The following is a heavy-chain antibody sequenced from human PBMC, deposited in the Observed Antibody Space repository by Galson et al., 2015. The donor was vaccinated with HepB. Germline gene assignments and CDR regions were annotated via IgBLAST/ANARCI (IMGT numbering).Heavy chain of an antibody. CDR1: GFTFSSYW. CDR3: ARVSSGSYYSWFADWFDP. CDR2: IKQDGSEK. Sequence: SLRLSCAASGFTFSSYWMSWVRQAPGKGLEWVANIKQDGSEKYYVDSVKGRFTISRDNAKNSLYLQMNSLRAEDTAVYYCARVSSGSYYSWFADWFDPWGQGTLVTVSS. D-gene: IGHD1-26*01. V-gene: IGHV3-7*01. J-gene: IGHJ5*02.